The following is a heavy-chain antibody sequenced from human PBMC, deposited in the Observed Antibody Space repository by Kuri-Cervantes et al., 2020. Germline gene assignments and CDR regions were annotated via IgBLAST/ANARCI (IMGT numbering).Heavy chain of an antibody. CDR3: ARTETTSRVGMTTVTTNDY. CDR1: GYTFTSYD. D-gene: IGHD4-11*01. CDR2: MNPNSGNT. V-gene: IGHV1-8*01. Sequence: ASAKVSCKASGYTFTSYDINWVRQATGQGLEWMGWMNPNSGNTGYAQKFQGRVTMTRNTSISTAYMELSSLRSEDTAVYYCARTETTSRVGMTTVTTNDYWGQGTLVTVSS. J-gene: IGHJ4*02.